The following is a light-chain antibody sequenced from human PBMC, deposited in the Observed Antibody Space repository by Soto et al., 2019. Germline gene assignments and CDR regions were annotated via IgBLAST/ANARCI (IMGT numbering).Light chain of an antibody. CDR3: SSYTNRSYV. Sequence: QSALTQPASVSGSPGQSITISCTGTSSDVGGYNYVSWYQQHPGKAPKLMIYDVSNRPSGVSNRFSGSKSGNTASLTISGLQAEDEADYYCSSYTNRSYVFGTGTKLTVL. J-gene: IGLJ1*01. V-gene: IGLV2-14*01. CDR2: DVS. CDR1: SSDVGGYNY.